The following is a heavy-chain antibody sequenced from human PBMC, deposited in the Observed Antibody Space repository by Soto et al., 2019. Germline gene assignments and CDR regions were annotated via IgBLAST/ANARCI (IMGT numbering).Heavy chain of an antibody. CDR1: GGSISSYY. CDR2: IYYSGST. V-gene: IGHV4-59*01. Sequence: SETLSLTCTVSGGSISSYYWSWIRQPPGKGLEWIGYIYYSGSTNYNPSLKSRVTISVDTSKNQFSLKLSSVTAADTAVYYCARERDALIRELGALDIWGQGTMVTVSS. J-gene: IGHJ3*02. CDR3: ARERDALIRELGALDI. D-gene: IGHD6-6*01.